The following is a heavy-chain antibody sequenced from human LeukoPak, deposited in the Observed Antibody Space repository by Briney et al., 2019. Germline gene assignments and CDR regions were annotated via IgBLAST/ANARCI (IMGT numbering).Heavy chain of an antibody. J-gene: IGHJ4*02. V-gene: IGHV3-48*03. CDR3: ARVTGVAVVAPDY. CDR1: GFTFSSYE. CDR2: ISSSGSTI. Sequence: PVVSLRLSCAASGFTFSSYEMNWVRQAPGKGLEWVSYISSSGSTIYYADSVKGRFTISRDNAKNSLYLQMNSLRAEDTAVYYCARVTGVAVVAPDYWGQGTLVTVPS. D-gene: IGHD6-19*01.